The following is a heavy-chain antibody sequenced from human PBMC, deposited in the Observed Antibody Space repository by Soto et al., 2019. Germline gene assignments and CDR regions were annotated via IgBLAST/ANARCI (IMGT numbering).Heavy chain of an antibody. J-gene: IGHJ4*02. CDR2: IYYSGST. CDR1: GGSISSSSYY. CDR3: ARATSKWNYEGTFDS. D-gene: IGHD1-7*01. V-gene: IGHV4-61*05. Sequence: SETLSLTCTVSGGSISSSSYYWGWIRQPPGKGLEWIGYIYYSGSTNYNPSLKSRVTISVDTSKNQFSLKLSSVTAADTALYYCARATSKWNYEGTFDSWGQGTLVTVSS.